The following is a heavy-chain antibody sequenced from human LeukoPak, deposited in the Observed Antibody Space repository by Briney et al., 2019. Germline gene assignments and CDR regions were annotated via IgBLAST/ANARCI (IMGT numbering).Heavy chain of an antibody. CDR1: GFTFSSYG. CDR2: IWSDGSNK. Sequence: GGSLRLSCAASGFTFSSYGMHWVRQTPGKGLEWVAIIWSDGSNKYYADSVKGRFTISRDNSKNTLYLQMNSLRAEDTAVYYCARGSGSFSGGFDYWGQGTLVTVSS. J-gene: IGHJ4*02. D-gene: IGHD1-26*01. CDR3: ARGSGSFSGGFDY. V-gene: IGHV3-33*01.